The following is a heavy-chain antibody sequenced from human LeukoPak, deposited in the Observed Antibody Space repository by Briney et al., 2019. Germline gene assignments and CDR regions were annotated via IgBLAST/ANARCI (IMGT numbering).Heavy chain of an antibody. CDR2: IWYDGSNK. CDR3: ARDYYDSRGYYMVRTFDY. J-gene: IGHJ4*02. V-gene: IGHV3-33*01. CDR1: GFTFSSYG. D-gene: IGHD3-22*01. Sequence: GGSLRLSCAASGFTFSSYGMHWVRQAPGKGLEWVAVIWYDGSNKYYADSVKGRFTISRDNSKNTLYLQMNSLRAEDTAVYYCARDYYDSRGYYMVRTFDYWGQGTLVTVSS.